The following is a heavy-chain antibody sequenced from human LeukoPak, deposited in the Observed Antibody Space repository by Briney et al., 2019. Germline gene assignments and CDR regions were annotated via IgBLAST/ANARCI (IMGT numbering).Heavy chain of an antibody. CDR2: MYHSGST. Sequence: PSETLSLTCTVSGGSISSYYWSWIRQPPGKGLEWIGYMYHSGSTTYNPSLKSRVTISVDMSKNQFSLKLNSVTAADTAVYYCARHGGSYSFDSWGQGTLVTVSS. CDR1: GGSISSYY. CDR3: ARHGGSYSFDS. V-gene: IGHV4-59*08. J-gene: IGHJ4*02. D-gene: IGHD1-26*01.